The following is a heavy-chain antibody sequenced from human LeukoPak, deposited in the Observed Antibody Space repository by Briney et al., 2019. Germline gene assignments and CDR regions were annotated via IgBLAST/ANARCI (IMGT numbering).Heavy chain of an antibody. D-gene: IGHD3-22*01. V-gene: IGHV3-53*01. CDR2: IYSGGST. CDR1: GFTVSSNY. CDR3: AGGAYYYDSSGPY. J-gene: IGHJ4*02. Sequence: GGSLRLSCAAPGFTVSSNYMSWVRQAPGKGLEWVSVIYSGGSTYYADSVKGRFTISRDNSKNTLYLQMNSLRAEDTAVYYCAGGAYYYDSSGPYGGQGTLVTVSS.